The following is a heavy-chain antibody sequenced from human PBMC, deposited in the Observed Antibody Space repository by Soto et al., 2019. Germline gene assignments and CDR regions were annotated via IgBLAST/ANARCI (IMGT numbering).Heavy chain of an antibody. D-gene: IGHD6-19*01. J-gene: IGHJ4*02. CDR2: IYYSGST. V-gene: IGHV4-61*08. Sequence: QVQLQESGPGLVKPSETLSLTCSVSGGSVSSGDYYWSWVRQPPGKGLEWIGYIYYSGSTKSSPSLKSRVTISVEKSKNQFSLKLSSVTAVDTAVYYCARDRVGGGWLVVESDWGQGTLVTVSS. CDR1: GGSVSSGDYY. CDR3: ARDRVGGGWLVVESD.